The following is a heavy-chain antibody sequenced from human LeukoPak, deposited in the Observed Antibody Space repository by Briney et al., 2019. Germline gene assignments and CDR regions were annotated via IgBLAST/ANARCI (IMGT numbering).Heavy chain of an antibody. CDR2: IIPIFGTA. CDR3: ASGGITMIVGWFDP. CDR1: GGTFSSYA. Sequence: SVKVSCKASGGTFSSYAISWVRQAPGQGLEWMGGIIPIFGTANYAQKFQGRVTITADESTSTAYMELSSLRSEDTAVYHCASGGITMIVGWFDPWGQGTLVTVSS. V-gene: IGHV1-69*13. J-gene: IGHJ5*02. D-gene: IGHD3-22*01.